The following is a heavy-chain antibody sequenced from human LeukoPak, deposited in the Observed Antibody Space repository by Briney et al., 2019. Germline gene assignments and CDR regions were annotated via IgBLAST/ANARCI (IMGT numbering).Heavy chain of an antibody. CDR2: IIPILGIA. J-gene: IGHJ4*02. CDR3: AREEDYYDSSGYSFVSDY. Sequence: SVKVSCKAFRGTFSSYTISWVRQAPGQGLEWMGRIIPILGIANYAQKFQGRVTITAGKSTSTAYMELSSLRSEDTAVYYCAREEDYYDSSGYSFVSDYWGQGTLVTVSS. D-gene: IGHD3-22*01. CDR1: RGTFSSYT. V-gene: IGHV1-69*04.